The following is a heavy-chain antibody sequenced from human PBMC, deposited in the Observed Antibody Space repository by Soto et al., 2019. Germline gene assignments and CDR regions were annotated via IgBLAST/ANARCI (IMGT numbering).Heavy chain of an antibody. CDR2: ISGSGAGT. D-gene: IGHD3-3*01. CDR1: GFTFSSSA. Sequence: GGSLRLSCTASGFTFSSSAMSWVRQAPGRGLEWVSGISGSGAGTYYADSVKGRFTISRDNSKNTLYLQMSGLRAEDAAVYYCAKGSTVFGAVISFDYYYGMYVWGQGTPVTVSS. CDR3: AKGSTVFGAVISFDYYYGMYV. J-gene: IGHJ6*02. V-gene: IGHV3-23*01.